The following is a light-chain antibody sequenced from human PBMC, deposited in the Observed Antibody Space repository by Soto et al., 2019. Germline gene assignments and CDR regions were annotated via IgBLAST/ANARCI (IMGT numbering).Light chain of an antibody. CDR3: QQYDHLSQVT. CDR1: QDISNY. CDR2: DAS. J-gene: IGKJ4*01. Sequence: IQMTQSPSSLSASVGDRVTITCQASQDISNYLNWYQQKPGKAPRLLINDASHLETGVPSRFSGSGSGTDFTITISNLQPEDIGIYYCQQYDHLSQVTFGGGTKVEF. V-gene: IGKV1-33*01.